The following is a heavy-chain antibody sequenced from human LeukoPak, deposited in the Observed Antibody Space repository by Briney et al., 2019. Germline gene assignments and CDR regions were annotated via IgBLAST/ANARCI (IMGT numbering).Heavy chain of an antibody. V-gene: IGHV4-31*03. CDR1: GGSISSGGYY. Sequence: SQTLSLTCTVSGGSISSGGYYWSWIRQHPGKGLEWIGYIYYSGSTNYNPSLKSRVTISVDTSKNQFPLKLSSVTAADTAVYYCARVGAAAGNDYWGQGTLVTVSS. J-gene: IGHJ4*02. D-gene: IGHD6-13*01. CDR3: ARVGAAAGNDY. CDR2: IYYSGST.